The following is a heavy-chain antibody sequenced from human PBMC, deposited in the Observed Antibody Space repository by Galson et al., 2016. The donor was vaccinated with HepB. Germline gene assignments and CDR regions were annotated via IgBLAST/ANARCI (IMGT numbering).Heavy chain of an antibody. CDR2: IYYSGST. V-gene: IGHV4-31*03. Sequence: TLSLTCTVSGGSISSGGYYWSWIRQHPGKGLEWIGYIYYSGSTYYNPSLKSRATISVDTSKNQFSLKLSSVTAADTAVFYCARVPQSPIPVPGRYYFDSWGQGTLVTVSS. CDR3: ARVPQSPIPVPGRYYFDS. CDR1: GGSISSGGYY. J-gene: IGHJ4*02. D-gene: IGHD6-19*01.